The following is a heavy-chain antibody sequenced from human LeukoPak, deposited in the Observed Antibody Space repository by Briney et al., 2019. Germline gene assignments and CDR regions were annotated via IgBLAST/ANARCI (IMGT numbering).Heavy chain of an antibody. D-gene: IGHD2-2*01. CDR2: ISYDGSNK. Sequence: GGSLRISCAASGFTFSSYAMHWVRQAPGKGLEWVAMISYDGSNKYYADSVKGRFTISRDNSKNTLFLQMNSLRAEDTAVYYCARDKIVVIPAAPHWFDPWGQGTLVTVSS. CDR3: ARDKIVVIPAAPHWFDP. J-gene: IGHJ5*02. CDR1: GFTFSSYA. V-gene: IGHV3-30-3*01.